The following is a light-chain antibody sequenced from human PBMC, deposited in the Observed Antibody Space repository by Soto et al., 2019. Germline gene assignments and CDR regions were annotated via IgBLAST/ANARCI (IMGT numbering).Light chain of an antibody. CDR3: QTWDTGIVV. CDR1: SGHGNYV. V-gene: IGLV4-69*01. CDR2: VKSDGSH. J-gene: IGLJ2*01. Sequence: HPVLTQSPSASASLGASVKLSCTLSSGHGNYVIAWHQQQPEKGPRYLMKVKSDGSHNKGDGIPDRFSGSSSGAERYLVISSLQSEDEADYYCQTWDTGIVVFGGGTKLTVL.